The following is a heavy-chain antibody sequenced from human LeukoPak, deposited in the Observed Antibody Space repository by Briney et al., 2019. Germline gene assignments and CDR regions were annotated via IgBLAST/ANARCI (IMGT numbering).Heavy chain of an antibody. D-gene: IGHD6-6*01. V-gene: IGHV1-69*05. J-gene: IGHJ4*02. CDR3: ASATRSIAARPHLDY. CDR1: GATFSSYA. CDR2: IIPIFGTA. Sequence: SVKLSCKASGATFSSYAISWVRQAPGQGLEWRGGIIPIFGTANYARKFQGRVTITTDESTSTANMELSSLRSEDTAVYYCASATRSIAARPHLDYWGQGTLVTVSS.